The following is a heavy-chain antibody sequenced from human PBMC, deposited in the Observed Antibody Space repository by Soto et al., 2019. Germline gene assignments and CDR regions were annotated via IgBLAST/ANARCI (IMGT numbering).Heavy chain of an antibody. CDR3: ARDLPQWLVPQYSDY. Sequence: GGSLRLSCAASGFTFSDYYMSWIRQAPGKGLEWVSYISSSGSTIYFADSVKGRFTISRDNAKNSLYLQMNSLRAEDTAVYYCARDLPQWLVPQYSDYWGQGTLVTVSS. CDR2: ISSSGSTI. D-gene: IGHD6-19*01. CDR1: GFTFSDYY. J-gene: IGHJ4*02. V-gene: IGHV3-11*01.